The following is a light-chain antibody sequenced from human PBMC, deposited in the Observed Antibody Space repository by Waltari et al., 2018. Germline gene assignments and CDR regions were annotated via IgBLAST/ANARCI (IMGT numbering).Light chain of an antibody. CDR3: QSYDSSLTASV. CDR2: GKN. V-gene: IGLV1-40*01. J-gene: IGLJ2*01. CDR1: SSNIGTDYD. Sequence: LTQPPSVSGAPGQRVTISCTGSSSNIGTDYDVHSYRQLPGTAPQLLIYGKNNRPSGVPDRFSGSKSGTSASLAITGLQAEDEADYYCQSYDSSLTASVFGGGTKLTVL.